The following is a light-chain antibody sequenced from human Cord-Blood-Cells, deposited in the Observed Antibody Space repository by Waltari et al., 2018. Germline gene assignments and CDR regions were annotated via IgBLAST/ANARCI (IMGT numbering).Light chain of an antibody. Sequence: QSALTQPASVSGSPGQSITISCTGTSSDVGSYNLVSWYQQHPGKAPKLLIYESSKRRSGVSNRFAGAKSGNTAYLTSSGLQGEDGADYCCSSYAGSSTWVVGRGTTLTVL. J-gene: IGLJ3*02. CDR1: SSDVGSYNL. V-gene: IGLV2-23*01. CDR3: SSYAGSSTWV. CDR2: ESS.